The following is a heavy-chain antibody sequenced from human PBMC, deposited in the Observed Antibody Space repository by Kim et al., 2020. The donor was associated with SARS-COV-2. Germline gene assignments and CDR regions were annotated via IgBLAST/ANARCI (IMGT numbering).Heavy chain of an antibody. Sequence: SETLSLTCTVSGGFISNKNYYWVWIRQAPGKGLEWIGRIFYSGKTSYNPSLRSRVTISVDTSKNQFSLQLSSVTAADTAVYYCEAFNQQLVRLSFDDWG. D-gene: IGHD1-1*01. J-gene: IGHJ4*01. CDR1: GGFISNKNYY. V-gene: IGHV4-39*01. CDR2: IFYSGKT. CDR3: EAFNQQLVRLSFDD.